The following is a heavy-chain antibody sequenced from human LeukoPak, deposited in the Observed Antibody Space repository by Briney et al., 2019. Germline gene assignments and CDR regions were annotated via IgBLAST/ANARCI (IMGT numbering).Heavy chain of an antibody. J-gene: IGHJ4*02. CDR3: AKDHPDDYGDYIDY. D-gene: IGHD4-17*01. CDR1: GFTFSSYG. Sequence: GRSLRLSCAASGFTFSSYGMHWVRQAPGKGLEWVAVISYDGSNKYYADSVKGRFTISRDNSKNTLYLQMNSLRAEDTAVYYCAKDHPDDYGDYIDYWGQGTLVTVFS. V-gene: IGHV3-30*18. CDR2: ISYDGSNK.